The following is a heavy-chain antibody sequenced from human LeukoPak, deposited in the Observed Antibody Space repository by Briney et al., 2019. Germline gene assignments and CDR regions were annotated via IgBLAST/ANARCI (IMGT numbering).Heavy chain of an antibody. J-gene: IGHJ4*02. V-gene: IGHV3-43*01. CDR2: ISWDGGST. CDR1: GFTFDDYT. Sequence: GGPLRLSCAASGFTFDDYTMHWVRQAPGKGLEWVSLISWDGGSTYYADSVKGRFTISRDNSKNSLYLQMNSLRTEDTALYYCAKDMDSSGCPDYWGQGTLVTVSS. CDR3: AKDMDSSGCPDY. D-gene: IGHD6-19*01.